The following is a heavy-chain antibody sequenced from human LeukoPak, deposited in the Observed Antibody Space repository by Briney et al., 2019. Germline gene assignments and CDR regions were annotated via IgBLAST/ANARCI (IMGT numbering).Heavy chain of an antibody. J-gene: IGHJ4*02. CDR1: ALTVSIYE. V-gene: IGHV3-48*03. D-gene: IGHD3-10*01. CDR3: ASFYGSGINYFDY. Sequence: GRSLRPSRAASALTVSIYETNSVRQAPGKRRGWVSYISSSGSTIYYADSVKGRFIISRDNAKNSLYLQMNSLRAEDTAVYYCASFYGSGINYFDYWGQGTLVTVSS. CDR2: ISSSGSTI.